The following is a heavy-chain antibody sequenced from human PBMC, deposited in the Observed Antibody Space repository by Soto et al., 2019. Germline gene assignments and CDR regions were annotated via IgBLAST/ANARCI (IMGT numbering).Heavy chain of an antibody. D-gene: IGHD3-22*01. CDR2: ISAGNGNP. J-gene: IGHJ5*02. V-gene: IGHV1-3*01. CDR3: AKDVRTYYYDSSGTP. CDR1: GYTFTTYS. Sequence: GASVKVSFEASGYTFTTYSIHWVRQAPGQTLEWMGWISAGNGNPKYSQKFQGRVTITKNTLYLQMNSLRAEDTAVYYCAKDVRTYYYDSSGTPWGQGTLVTVSS.